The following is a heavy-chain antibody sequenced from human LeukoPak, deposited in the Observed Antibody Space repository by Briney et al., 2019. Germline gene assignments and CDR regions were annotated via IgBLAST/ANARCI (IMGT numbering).Heavy chain of an antibody. V-gene: IGHV1-2*02. CDR1: GYTFTDYY. CDR3: ARYSNSWPFDY. Sequence: ASVKVSCKASGYTFTDYYMHWVRQAPGQGLEWMGWINPNSGATNYAQNFQGRVTMTRDTSISTAYMELSRLTSDDTAVYYCARYSNSWPFDYWGQGTLVTVSS. D-gene: IGHD6-13*01. CDR2: INPNSGAT. J-gene: IGHJ4*02.